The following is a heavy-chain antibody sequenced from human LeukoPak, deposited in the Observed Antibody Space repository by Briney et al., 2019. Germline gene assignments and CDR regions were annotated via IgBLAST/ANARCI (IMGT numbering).Heavy chain of an antibody. V-gene: IGHV4-61*02. Sequence: PSETLSLTCTVSGGSISSGSYYWSWIRQPAGKGLEWIGRIYTSGSTNYNPSLKSRVTISVDTSKNQFSLKLSSVTAADTAVYYCARDGRIAAADHYYYYYGMDVWGQGTTVTVSS. J-gene: IGHJ6*02. CDR3: ARDGRIAAADHYYYYYGMDV. CDR1: GGSISSGSYY. CDR2: IYTSGST. D-gene: IGHD6-13*01.